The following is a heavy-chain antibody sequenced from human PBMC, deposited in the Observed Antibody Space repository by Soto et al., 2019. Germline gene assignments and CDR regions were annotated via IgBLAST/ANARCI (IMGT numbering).Heavy chain of an antibody. CDR2: IGTAGDT. J-gene: IGHJ6*02. Sequence: PGGSLRLSCAASGFTFSSYDMHCVRQDTGKGLEWVSAIGTAGDTYYPGSVKGRFTISRENAKNSLYLQMNSLRAEDTAVYYCARGGIAVAGNPSEGMDVWGQGTTVTVSS. D-gene: IGHD6-19*01. CDR1: GFTFSSYD. CDR3: ARGGIAVAGNPSEGMDV. V-gene: IGHV3-13*01.